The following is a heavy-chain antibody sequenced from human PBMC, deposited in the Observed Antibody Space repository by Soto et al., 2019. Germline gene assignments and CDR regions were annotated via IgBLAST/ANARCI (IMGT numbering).Heavy chain of an antibody. D-gene: IGHD2-21*02. CDR3: ARDTMVTSNWFDP. CDR2: ISAHNGNT. CDR1: GYSFASYG. V-gene: IGHV1-18*01. J-gene: IGHJ5*02. Sequence: QVQLVQSGAEVKKPGASVKVSCKASGYSFASYGISWVRQAPGQGLEWVGWISAHNGNTEYAQKFRGRETMTTETSTSTAYMELRSLTSDDTAIYYCARDTMVTSNWFDPWGQGTLVTVSS.